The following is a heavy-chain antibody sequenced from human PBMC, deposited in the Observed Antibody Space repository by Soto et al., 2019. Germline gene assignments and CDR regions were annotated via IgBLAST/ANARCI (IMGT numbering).Heavy chain of an antibody. Sequence: PSETLSLTCTVSGGSISSSSYYWGWIRQPPGKGLEWIGSIYYSGSTYYNPSLKSRVTISVDTSKNQFSLKLSSVTAADTAVYYCAREVSSSSEGYYYYYYGMDVWGQGTTVTVSS. J-gene: IGHJ6*02. CDR2: IYYSGST. D-gene: IGHD6-6*01. CDR3: AREVSSSSEGYYYYYYGMDV. V-gene: IGHV4-39*02. CDR1: GGSISSSSYY.